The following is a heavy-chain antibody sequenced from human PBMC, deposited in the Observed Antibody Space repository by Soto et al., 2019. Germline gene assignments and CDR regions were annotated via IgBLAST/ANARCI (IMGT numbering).Heavy chain of an antibody. V-gene: IGHV4-34*01. CDR2: INHSGST. CDR3: ARVVFVVVPAAMRGYYYYYMDV. Sequence: QVQLQQWGAGLLKPSETLSLTCAVYGGSFSGYYWSWIRQPPGKGLEWIGEINHSGSTNYNPSLKSRVTISVDTSKNQFSLKLSSVTAADTAVYYCARVVFVVVPAAMRGYYYYYMDVWGKGTTVTVSS. D-gene: IGHD2-2*01. CDR1: GGSFSGYY. J-gene: IGHJ6*03.